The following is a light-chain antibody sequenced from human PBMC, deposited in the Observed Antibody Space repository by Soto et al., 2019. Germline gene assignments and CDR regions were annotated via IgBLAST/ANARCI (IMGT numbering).Light chain of an antibody. CDR2: DVN. J-gene: IGLJ1*01. CDR1: SSDVGGFNS. V-gene: IGLV2-11*01. Sequence: QSALTQPRSVSGSPGQSVTISCTGTSSDVGGFNSVSWYQQHPGKAPKLMIYDVNKRPSGVPDRFSGSKSGSTASLTISGLQAEDEAEYYCCLYAGSYPYAFATGTKLTVL. CDR3: CLYAGSYPYA.